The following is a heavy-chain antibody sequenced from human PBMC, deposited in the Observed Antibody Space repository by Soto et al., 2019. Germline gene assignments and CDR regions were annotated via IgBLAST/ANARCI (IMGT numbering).Heavy chain of an antibody. CDR1: GFIFSTYA. V-gene: IGHV3-23*01. Sequence: GGSLRLSCAASGFIFSTYAMNWVRQAPGKGLEWVSTISGSGGRTYYADSVKGRFTISRDNSKNTLYLQMNSLRAEDTAIYYCAKAADDSNTFDIWGLGTVVTVSS. CDR3: AKAADDSNTFDI. J-gene: IGHJ3*02. D-gene: IGHD4-4*01. CDR2: ISGSGGRT.